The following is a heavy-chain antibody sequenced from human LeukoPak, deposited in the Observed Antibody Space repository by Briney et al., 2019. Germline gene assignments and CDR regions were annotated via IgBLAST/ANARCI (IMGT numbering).Heavy chain of an antibody. CDR2: LKYGGSEK. CDR1: GITFSGHW. J-gene: IGHJ4*02. CDR3: ACSNNLTY. V-gene: IGHV3-7*01. D-gene: IGHD1-20*01. Sequence: GGSLRLTCAGSGITFSGHWMNWVRQAPGQGLEWVAHLKYGGSEKYYVDSVKGRFTISRENAENSLSLQMNNVRAEDTAVYFCACSNNLTYWGQGTLVTVSS.